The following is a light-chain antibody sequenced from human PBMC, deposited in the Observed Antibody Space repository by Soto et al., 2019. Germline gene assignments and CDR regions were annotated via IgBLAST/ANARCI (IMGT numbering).Light chain of an antibody. J-gene: IGLJ1*01. Sequence: QPVLTQPASVSGSPGQSVTISCTGPRSDIGDSNFISWYQHSPGKAPRLLIYEVNNRPSGVSRRFSGSKAGNTASLTIAGLLDDDEADDFCASFRSGTILVFGSGTKLTVL. CDR1: RSDIGDSNF. CDR3: ASFRSGTILV. V-gene: IGLV2-14*01. CDR2: EVN.